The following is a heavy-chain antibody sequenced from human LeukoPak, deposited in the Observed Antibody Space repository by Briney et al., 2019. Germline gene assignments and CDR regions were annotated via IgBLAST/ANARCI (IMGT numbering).Heavy chain of an antibody. CDR2: ISWNSGSI. Sequence: PAGSLSLSCAASGFTFDDYSMHWCRQAPGKGLLGVSGISWNSGSIGYADSVKGRFTISRDNAKNSLYLQMSSLRAEDTALYYCAKDISRIVARGYFDYWGQGTLVTVSS. D-gene: IGHD6-6*01. CDR1: GFTFDDYS. CDR3: AKDISRIVARGYFDY. J-gene: IGHJ4*02. V-gene: IGHV3-9*01.